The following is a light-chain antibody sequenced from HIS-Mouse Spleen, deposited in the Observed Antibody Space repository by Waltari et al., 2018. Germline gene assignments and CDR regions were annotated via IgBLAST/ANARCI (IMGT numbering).Light chain of an antibody. J-gene: IGLJ2*01. Sequence: SSELTQDPAVSVALGQTVRITWQGDSLRSDYASWYQQKPGQAPVLVIYGKNNRPSGIPDRFSGSSSGNTASLTITGAQAEDEADYYCNSRDSSGNLVVFGGGTKLTVL. V-gene: IGLV3-19*01. CDR2: GKN. CDR1: SLRSDY. CDR3: NSRDSSGNLVV.